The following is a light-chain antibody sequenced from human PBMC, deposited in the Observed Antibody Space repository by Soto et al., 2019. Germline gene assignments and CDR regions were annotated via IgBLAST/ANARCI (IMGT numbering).Light chain of an antibody. CDR1: QSVSSNY. CDR2: GAS. V-gene: IGKV3D-20*02. Sequence: VMTLSPGTLSLSTGETATLSCRASQSVSSNYVAWFHQKPGQAPRLLIYGASSRATGVPDRFSASGSGTDFTLTISSLEPEDFAVYYCTQRSNRPLTSAERTKVAIK. CDR3: TQRSNRPLT. J-gene: IGKJ4*01.